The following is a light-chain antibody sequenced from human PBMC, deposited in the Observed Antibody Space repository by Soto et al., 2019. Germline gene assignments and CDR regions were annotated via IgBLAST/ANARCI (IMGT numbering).Light chain of an antibody. Sequence: EIVLTQSPATLSLSPGERATLSCRASQSVSNNYLAWYQLKPGQAPRLLIYSASRRATGIPDRFTGSGSGTDFTLTINRVEPEDFAVYFCQQYAGSPRTFGQGTKVDIK. V-gene: IGKV3-20*01. CDR3: QQYAGSPRT. CDR2: SAS. J-gene: IGKJ1*01. CDR1: QSVSNNY.